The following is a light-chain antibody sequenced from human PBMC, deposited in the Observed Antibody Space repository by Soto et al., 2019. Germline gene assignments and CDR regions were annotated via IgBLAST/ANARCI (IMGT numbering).Light chain of an antibody. Sequence: DIQMTQSPSTLSASVGDGVTITCRASQSIDNWLAWYQQKPGEAPHLLIYGASVLESGVPSRFSGSGSGTEFTLTISSLQPDDFAIYYCQQYSSFPRTFGQGTKVDIK. CDR1: QSIDNW. CDR3: QQYSSFPRT. CDR2: GAS. V-gene: IGKV1-5*01. J-gene: IGKJ1*01.